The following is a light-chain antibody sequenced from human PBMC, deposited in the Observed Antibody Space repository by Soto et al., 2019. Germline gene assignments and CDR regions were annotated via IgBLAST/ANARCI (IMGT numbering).Light chain of an antibody. CDR3: QQYYSLWT. CDR2: WAS. CDR1: QSVLHSSNNKNY. V-gene: IGKV4-1*01. Sequence: DIVMTQSPDSLAVSLGERATINCKSSQSVLHSSNNKNYLAWYQQKPGQPPKLLIYWASTRESGVPDRFSGSGSGTDFTLTISSLQAEDVAVYYCQQYYSLWTFGQGTKVEIK. J-gene: IGKJ1*01.